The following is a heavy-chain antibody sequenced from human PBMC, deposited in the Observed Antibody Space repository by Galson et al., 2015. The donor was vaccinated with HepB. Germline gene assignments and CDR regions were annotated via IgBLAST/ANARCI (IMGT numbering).Heavy chain of an antibody. CDR1: GFTFSNAW. V-gene: IGHV3-15*01. J-gene: IGHJ6*03. CDR3: TTPYCSSTSCYIGRYYYYMDV. D-gene: IGHD2-2*02. CDR2: IKSKTDGGTT. Sequence: SLRLSCAASGFTFSNAWMSWVRQAPGKGLEWVGRIKSKTDGGTTDYAAPVKGRFTISRDDSKNTLYLQMNSLKTEDTAVYYCTTPYCSSTSCYIGRYYYYMDVWGKETTVTVSS.